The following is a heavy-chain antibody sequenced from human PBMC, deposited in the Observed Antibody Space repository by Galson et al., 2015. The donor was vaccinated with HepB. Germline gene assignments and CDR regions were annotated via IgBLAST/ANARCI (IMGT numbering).Heavy chain of an antibody. CDR2: INPESGGT. Sequence: SVKVSCKASGYTFTGFYMHWVRQAPGQGLQWMAWINPESGGTKYAHKFQGSVTITRDTSINTTYMELSSLSSDDTAVYYCARGTGHYYYGMDVWGQGTTVTVSS. CDR3: ARGTGHYYYGMDV. V-gene: IGHV1-2*02. CDR1: GYTFTGFY. J-gene: IGHJ6*02.